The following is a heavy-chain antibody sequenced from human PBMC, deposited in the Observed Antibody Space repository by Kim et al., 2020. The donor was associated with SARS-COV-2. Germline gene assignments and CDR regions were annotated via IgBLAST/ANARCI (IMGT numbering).Heavy chain of an antibody. V-gene: IGHV1-46*01. D-gene: IGHD6-6*01. Sequence: KVQGRVTMTRDTSTSTVYMELSSLRSEDTAVYYCARLIGYSSSSGQTDYWGQGTLVTVSS. CDR3: ARLIGYSSSSGQTDY. J-gene: IGHJ4*02.